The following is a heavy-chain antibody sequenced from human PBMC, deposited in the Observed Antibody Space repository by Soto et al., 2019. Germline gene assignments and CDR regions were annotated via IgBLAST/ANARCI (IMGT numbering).Heavy chain of an antibody. Sequence: WTWIRQHPGKGLEWIGYISYSGIPYYDPSLNSRVSISMDTSKNHFSLKLYSVIAADTAVYYCATGYYGSGSYNYWGQGTLVTVSS. J-gene: IGHJ4*02. D-gene: IGHD3-10*01. CDR3: ATGYYGSGSYNY. V-gene: IGHV4-31*02. CDR2: ISYSGIP.